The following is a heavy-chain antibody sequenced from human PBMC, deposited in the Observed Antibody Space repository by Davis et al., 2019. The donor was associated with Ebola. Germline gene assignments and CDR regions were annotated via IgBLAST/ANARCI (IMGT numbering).Heavy chain of an antibody. CDR2: ISWNSDSR. D-gene: IGHD3-9*01. V-gene: IGHV3-9*01. CDR3: ARAEATYYDILTGHTPIDY. J-gene: IGHJ4*02. Sequence: SLKISCAASGFTFDDYAMHWVRQAPGKGLEWVSGISWNSDSRGYADSVKGRFTISRDNAKNSLYLQMNSLRAEDTAVYNCARAEATYYDILTGHTPIDYWGQGTLVTVSS. CDR1: GFTFDDYA.